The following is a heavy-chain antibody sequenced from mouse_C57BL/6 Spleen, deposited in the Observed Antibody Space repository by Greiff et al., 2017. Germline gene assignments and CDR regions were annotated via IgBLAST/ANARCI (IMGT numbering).Heavy chain of an antibody. CDR3: ARYGGNFWYFDV. CDR2: IRNKANGYTT. J-gene: IGHJ1*03. CDR1: GFTFTDYY. V-gene: IGHV7-3*01. D-gene: IGHD2-1*01. Sequence: EVQVVESGGGLVQPGGSLSLSCAASGFTFTDYYMSWVRQPPGKALEWLGFIRNKANGYTTEYSASVKGRFTISRDNSQSILDLQMNALRAEDSATYYCARYGGNFWYFDVWGTVTTVTVSS.